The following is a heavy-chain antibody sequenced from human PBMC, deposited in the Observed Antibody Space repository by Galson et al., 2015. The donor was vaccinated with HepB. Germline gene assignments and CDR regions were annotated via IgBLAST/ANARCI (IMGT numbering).Heavy chain of an antibody. CDR3: ARWVTGYSYGPGLDAFDI. D-gene: IGHD5-18*01. V-gene: IGHV3-21*01. J-gene: IGHJ3*02. CDR2: ISSSSSYI. CDR1: GFTFSNYS. Sequence: SLRLSCAAYGFTFSNYSMNWVRQAPGKGLEWVSSISSSSSYIYYADSVKGRFTISRDNAKNSLYLQMNSLRAEDTAVYYCARWVTGYSYGPGLDAFDIWGQGTMVTVSS.